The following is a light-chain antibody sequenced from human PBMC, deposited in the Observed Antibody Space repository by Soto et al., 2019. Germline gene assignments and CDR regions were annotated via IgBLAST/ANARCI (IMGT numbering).Light chain of an antibody. V-gene: IGLV2-14*01. CDR1: SNDVGAFDY. Sequence: QSALTQPASVSASPGQSISISCTGTSNDVGAFDYVSWYRQHPGKAPKLIIFEVFNRPSGVSTRFSGSKSGSTASLTISGLQAEDEADYFCSSYTTNNAHVFGGGTKVTVL. CDR2: EVF. CDR3: SSYTTNNAHV. J-gene: IGLJ2*01.